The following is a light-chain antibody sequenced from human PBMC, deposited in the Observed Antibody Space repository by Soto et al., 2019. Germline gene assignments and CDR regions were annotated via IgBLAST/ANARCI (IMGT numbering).Light chain of an antibody. CDR1: LSVSRN. CDR2: DES. CDR3: QQYNALPRT. J-gene: IGKJ1*01. Sequence: EIVMTQSPATLSVSPGERATLSCRASLSVSRNLAWYQQKPGQAPRLLIFDESTRATGIPARFSGSGSGTEFTLTITSLQSEDFAVYYCQQYNALPRTFGQGTKVEIK. V-gene: IGKV3-15*01.